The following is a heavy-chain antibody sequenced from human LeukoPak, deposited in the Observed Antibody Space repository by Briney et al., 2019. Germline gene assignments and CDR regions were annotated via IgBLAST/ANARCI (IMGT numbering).Heavy chain of an antibody. Sequence: GGSLRLSCAASGFTFSSYSMNWVRQAPGKGLEWVSYISSSSSTIYYADSVKGQFTISGDNAKNSLYLQTNSLRAEDTAVYYCARDFAEIAVAGTRGPWGQGTLVTVSS. V-gene: IGHV3-48*04. D-gene: IGHD6-19*01. CDR2: ISSSSSTI. CDR3: ARDFAEIAVAGTRGP. CDR1: GFTFSSYS. J-gene: IGHJ4*02.